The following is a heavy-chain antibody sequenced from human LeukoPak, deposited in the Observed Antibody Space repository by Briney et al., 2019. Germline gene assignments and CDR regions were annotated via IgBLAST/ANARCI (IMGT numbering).Heavy chain of an antibody. D-gene: IGHD4-11*01. V-gene: IGHV1-18*01. Sequence: GASVKVSYKASGYTFTSYGISWVRQAPGQGLEWMEWISDYNGNTNYAQKLQGRVTMTTDTSTSTAYMELRSLRSDDTAVYYCARDLYRDSLPVSWFDPWGQGTLVTVSS. J-gene: IGHJ5*02. CDR2: ISDYNGNT. CDR3: ARDLYRDSLPVSWFDP. CDR1: GYTFTSYG.